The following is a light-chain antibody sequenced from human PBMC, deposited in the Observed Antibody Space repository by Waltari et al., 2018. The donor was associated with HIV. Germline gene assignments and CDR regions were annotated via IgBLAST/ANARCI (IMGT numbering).Light chain of an antibody. CDR2: DNN. J-gene: IGLJ2*01. CDR1: SSNIRKNL. Sequence: QSVLTQPPSVSAAPGQKVTISCSGSSSNIRKNLVSWYKQLPGAAPKPLIYDNNKRPSGIPDRFSGSKSGTSATLGITGLQTGDEADYYCGTWDSSLSGVVFGGGTKLTVL. V-gene: IGLV1-51*01. CDR3: GTWDSSLSGVV.